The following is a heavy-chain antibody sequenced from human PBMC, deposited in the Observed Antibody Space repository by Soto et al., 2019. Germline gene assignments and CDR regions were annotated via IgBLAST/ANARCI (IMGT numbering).Heavy chain of an antibody. CDR2: ISYDGSNK. V-gene: IGHV3-30*18. Sequence: PGGSLRLSCAASGFTFSSYGMHWVRQAPGKGLEWVAVISYDGSNKYYADSVKGRFTISRDNSKNTLYLQMNSLRAEDTAVYYCAKPIALAGTGFFDYWGQGTPVSVSS. CDR3: AKPIALAGTGFFDY. J-gene: IGHJ4*02. CDR1: GFTFSSYG. D-gene: IGHD6-19*01.